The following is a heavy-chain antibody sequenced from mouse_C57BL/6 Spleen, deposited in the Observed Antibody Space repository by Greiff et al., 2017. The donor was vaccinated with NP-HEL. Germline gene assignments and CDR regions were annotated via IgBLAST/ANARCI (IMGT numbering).Heavy chain of an antibody. Sequence: QVTLKVSGAELVRPGASVKMSCKASGYTFTSYNMHWVKQTPRQGLEWIGAIYPGNGDTSYNQKFKGKATLTVDKSSSTAYMQLSSLTSEDSAVYFCARLRRGDVFDYGGQGTTLTVSS. CDR2: IYPGNGDT. J-gene: IGHJ2*01. V-gene: IGHV1-12*01. CDR1: GYTFTSYN. D-gene: IGHD2-12*01. CDR3: ARLRRGDVFDY.